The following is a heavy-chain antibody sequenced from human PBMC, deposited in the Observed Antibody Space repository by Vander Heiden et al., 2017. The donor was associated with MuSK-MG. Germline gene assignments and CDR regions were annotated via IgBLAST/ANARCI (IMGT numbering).Heavy chain of an antibody. CDR3: AKGSHYAFWSGYRFSDY. Sequence: EVELLESGGGLIQPGGSLRLSCAASGFTFSSYAMTWVRQSPGKGLEWVSDINGSGTSTIYADSVKGRFTISRDNSRNTLYLQMNSLRADDTAVYYCAKGSHYAFWSGYRFSDYWGQGTEVTVSS. CDR2: INGSGTST. V-gene: IGHV3-23*01. J-gene: IGHJ4*02. D-gene: IGHD3-3*01. CDR1: GFTFSSYA.